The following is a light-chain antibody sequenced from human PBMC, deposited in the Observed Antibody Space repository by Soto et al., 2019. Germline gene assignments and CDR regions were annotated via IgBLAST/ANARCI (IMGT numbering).Light chain of an antibody. CDR2: DAS. V-gene: IGKV3-11*01. J-gene: IGKJ4*01. CDR1: QSVNNF. Sequence: EVVLTQSPATLSLSPGDRATLSCRASQSVNNFLAWYQQKPGQTPRLLIYDASKRATGIPGRFSGSGSGTDFTLTISSLEPEDFAVYYCQQRSNWPPALSFGGGIKVDIK. CDR3: QQRSNWPPALS.